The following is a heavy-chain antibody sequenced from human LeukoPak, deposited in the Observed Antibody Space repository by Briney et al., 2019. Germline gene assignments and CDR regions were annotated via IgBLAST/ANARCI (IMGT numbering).Heavy chain of an antibody. Sequence: GGSLRLSCAASGFTFSDYYMSWIHQAPGKALEQGSYISGGSRYTNYADSVKRRFTISRDNAKNSLYLQMNSLRAEDTAVYYCARESGSGSCFDFWGQGTLVTVSS. V-gene: IGHV3-11*05. CDR1: GFTFSDYY. J-gene: IGHJ4*02. D-gene: IGHD3-10*01. CDR2: ISGGSRYT. CDR3: ARESGSGSCFDF.